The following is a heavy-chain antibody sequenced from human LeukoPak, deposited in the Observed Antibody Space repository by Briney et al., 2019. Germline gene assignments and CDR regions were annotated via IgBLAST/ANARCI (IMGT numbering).Heavy chain of an antibody. CDR2: MNPNSGNT. CDR3: ARRRDGYNSDWFGP. V-gene: IGHV1-8*01. CDR1: GYIFTSYD. D-gene: IGHD5-24*01. J-gene: IGHJ5*02. Sequence: ASVKASCKASGYIFTSYDINWVRQATGQGLEWMGWMNPNSGNTGYAQKFQGRVTITRDTSITTAYMELSSLRSEDTAVHYCARRRDGYNSDWFGPWGQGTLVTVSS.